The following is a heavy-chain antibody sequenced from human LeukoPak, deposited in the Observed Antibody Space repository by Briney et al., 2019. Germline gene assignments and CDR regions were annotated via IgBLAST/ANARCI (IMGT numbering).Heavy chain of an antibody. D-gene: IGHD5-18*01. V-gene: IGHV4-61*09. CDR2: TYTSGTT. CDR1: GGSSSSVIYY. J-gene: IGHJ4*02. CDR3: ARAREGTAVALYDY. Sequence: SETLSLTCTVSGGSSSSVIYYWSWIRQPAGKGLEWIGHTYTSGTTNYNPSLKSRVTISIDTSKNQFSLKLSSVTAADTAVYYCARAREGTAVALYDYWGQGTLVTVSS.